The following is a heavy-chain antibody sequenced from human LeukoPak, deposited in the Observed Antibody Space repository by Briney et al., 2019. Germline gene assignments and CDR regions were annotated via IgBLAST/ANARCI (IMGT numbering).Heavy chain of an antibody. J-gene: IGHJ4*02. V-gene: IGHV4-38-2*02. CDR2: INHSGST. D-gene: IGHD3-10*01. CDR3: ARASRGHDY. CDR1: GYSISSGYY. Sequence: SSETLSLTCTVSGYSISSGYYWGWIRQPPGKGLEWIGEINHSGSTNYNPSLKSRVTISVDTSKNQFSLKLTSVTAADTAVYYCARASRGHDYWGQGTLVTVSS.